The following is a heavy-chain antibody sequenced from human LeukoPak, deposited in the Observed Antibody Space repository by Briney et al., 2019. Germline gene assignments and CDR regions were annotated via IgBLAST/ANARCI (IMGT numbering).Heavy chain of an antibody. CDR3: ARDTLMGGQGY. Sequence: PSETLSLTCTVSGGSISSGGYYWSWIRQPPGKGLEWIGYIYHSGSTYYNPSLKSRVTISVDTSKNQFSLKLSSVTAADTAVYYCARDTLMGGQGYWGQGTLVTVSS. V-gene: IGHV4-61*08. D-gene: IGHD2/OR15-2a*01. CDR1: GGSISSGGYY. J-gene: IGHJ4*02. CDR2: IYHSGST.